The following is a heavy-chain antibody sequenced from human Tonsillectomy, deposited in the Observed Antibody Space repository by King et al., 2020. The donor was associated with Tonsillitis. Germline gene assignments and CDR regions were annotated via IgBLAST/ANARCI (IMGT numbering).Heavy chain of an antibody. CDR3: AKTPTFVYPDLYYGMDV. V-gene: IGHV3-23*04. CDR2: ISGSGGST. D-gene: IGHD3-16*01. Sequence: VQLVESGGGLVQPGGSLRLSCSASGFTFSSYAMSWVRQAPGKGLEWVSAISGSGGSTYYADSVKGRFIISRDNSKNTLYLQMNSLRAEDTAVYYCAKTPTFVYPDLYYGMDVWGQGTTVSVSS. J-gene: IGHJ6*02. CDR1: GFTFSSYA.